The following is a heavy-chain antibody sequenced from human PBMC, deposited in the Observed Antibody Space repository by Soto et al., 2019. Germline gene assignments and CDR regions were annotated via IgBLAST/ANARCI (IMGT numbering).Heavy chain of an antibody. D-gene: IGHD6-19*01. CDR1: GFTFSSYS. CDR3: ARDLGYSSGWYVDY. V-gene: IGHV3-48*02. CDR2: ISSSSSTI. Sequence: PGGSLRLSCAASGFTFSSYSMNWVRQAPGKGLEWVSYISSSSSTIYYADSVKGRFTISRDNAKNSLYLQMNSLRDEDTAVYYCARDLGYSSGWYVDYWGKGPLVTVSS. J-gene: IGHJ4*02.